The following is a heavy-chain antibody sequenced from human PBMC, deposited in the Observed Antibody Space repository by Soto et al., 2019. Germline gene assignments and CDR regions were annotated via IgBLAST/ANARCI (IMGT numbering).Heavy chain of an antibody. CDR1: GGSFSGYY. D-gene: IGHD2-8*02. CDR2: INHSRST. CDR3: ARDKITGLFDY. J-gene: IGHJ4*02. V-gene: IGHV4-34*01. Sequence: PSETLSLTCAVYGGSFSGYYWTWIRQPPGTGLERIGEINHSRSTNYNPSLKSRVTISVDTSKNQFSLKLTSVTSADTAVYYCARDKITGLFDYWGQGTLVTVS.